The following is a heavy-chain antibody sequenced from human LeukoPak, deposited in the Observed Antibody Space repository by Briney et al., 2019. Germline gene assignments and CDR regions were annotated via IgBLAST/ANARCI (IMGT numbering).Heavy chain of an antibody. Sequence: GSSVKVSCKASGGTFSSYAISWVRQAPGQGLEWMGGIIPIFGTANYAQKFQGRVTMTTDTSTSTAYMELRSLRSDDTAVYYCARNQYSGSYSPRDGMDVWGKGTTVTVSS. D-gene: IGHD1-26*01. V-gene: IGHV1-69*05. CDR3: ARNQYSGSYSPRDGMDV. CDR1: GGTFSSYA. J-gene: IGHJ6*04. CDR2: IIPIFGTA.